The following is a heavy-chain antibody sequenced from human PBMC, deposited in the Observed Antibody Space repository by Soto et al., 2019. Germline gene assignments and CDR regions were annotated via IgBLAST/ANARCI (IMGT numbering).Heavy chain of an antibody. Sequence: SETLSLTCAVYGGSFSGYYWSWIRQPPGKGLEWSGEINHSGSTNYNPSLKSRVTISVDTSKNQFSLKLSSVTAADTAVYYCARGRYYYGSGSYPENWFDPWGQGTLVTVSS. CDR1: GGSFSGYY. CDR3: ARGRYYYGSGSYPENWFDP. J-gene: IGHJ5*02. V-gene: IGHV4-34*01. CDR2: INHSGST. D-gene: IGHD3-10*01.